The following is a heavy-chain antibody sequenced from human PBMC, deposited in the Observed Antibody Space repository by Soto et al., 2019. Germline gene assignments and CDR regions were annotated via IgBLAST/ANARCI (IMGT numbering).Heavy chain of an antibody. J-gene: IGHJ4*02. V-gene: IGHV4-4*02. CDR2: INHSGST. Sequence: SETLSLTCAVSGGSISSSNWWSWIRQPPGKGLEWIGEINHSGSTNYNPSLKSRVTVLVDTSMNQFSLRLSSVTAADTAVYYCARGLGYYGSGSKHDYWGRGTLVTVSS. CDR3: ARGLGYYGSGSKHDY. D-gene: IGHD3-10*01. CDR1: GGSISSSNW.